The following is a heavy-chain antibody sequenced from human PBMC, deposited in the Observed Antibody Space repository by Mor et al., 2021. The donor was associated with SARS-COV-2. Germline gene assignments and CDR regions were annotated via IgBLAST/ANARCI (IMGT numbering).Heavy chain of an antibody. CDR3: ARGERGLWGDY. Sequence: GIIPILGIANYAQKFQGRVTITADKSTSTAYMELSSLRSEDTAVYYCARGERGLWGDYWGQGTLVTVSS. D-gene: IGHD7-27*01. J-gene: IGHJ4*02. V-gene: IGHV1-69*10. CDR2: IIPILGIA.